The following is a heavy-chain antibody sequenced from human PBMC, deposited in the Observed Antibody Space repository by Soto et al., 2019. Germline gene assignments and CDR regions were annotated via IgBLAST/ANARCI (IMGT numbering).Heavy chain of an antibody. D-gene: IGHD6-13*01. J-gene: IGHJ2*01. CDR2: ISSSSSYT. CDR1: GFTFSDYY. Sequence: QVQLVESWGGLVKPGGSLRLSCAASGFTFSDYYMSWIRQAPGKGPEWVSYISSSSSYTNYADSVKGRFTISRDNAKNSLYLQMNSLRAEDTAVYYCARTIAAAGGRRYFDLWGRGTLVTVSS. V-gene: IGHV3-11*05. CDR3: ARTIAAAGGRRYFDL.